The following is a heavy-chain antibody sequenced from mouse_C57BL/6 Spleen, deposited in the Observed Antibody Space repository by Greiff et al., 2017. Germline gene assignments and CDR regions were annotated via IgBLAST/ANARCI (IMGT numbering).Heavy chain of an antibody. CDR1: GYAFSSSW. CDR2: IYPGDGDT. Sequence: QVQLQQPGTELVKPGASVKISCKASGYAFSSSWMNWVKQRPGKGLEWIGRIYPGDGDTNYNGKFKGKATLTADKSSSTAYMQLSSLTSEDSAVYFCARGDRRGAMDYWGQGTSVTVSS. J-gene: IGHJ4*01. V-gene: IGHV1-82*01. CDR3: ARGDRRGAMDY.